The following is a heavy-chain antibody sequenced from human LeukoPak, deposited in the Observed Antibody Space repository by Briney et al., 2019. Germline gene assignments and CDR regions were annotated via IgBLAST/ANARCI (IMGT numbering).Heavy chain of an antibody. CDR3: ARGPSAYCSGGSCYSGSAWFDP. J-gene: IGHJ5*02. CDR1: GYTFTSYD. V-gene: IGHV1-18*01. CDR2: ISGYNGNT. Sequence: GASVKVSCKASGYTFTSYDISWLRQAPGQGLEWMGWISGYNGNTKYGQKLQGRVTMTRNTSISTAYMELSSLRSEDTALYYCARGPSAYCSGGSCYSGSAWFDPWGQGTLVTVSS. D-gene: IGHD2-15*01.